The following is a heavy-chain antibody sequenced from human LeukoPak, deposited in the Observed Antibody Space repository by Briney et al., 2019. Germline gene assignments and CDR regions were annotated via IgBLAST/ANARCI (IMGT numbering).Heavy chain of an antibody. D-gene: IGHD4-23*01. Sequence: ASVKVSCKASGYTFTGYYMHWVRQAPGQGLEWMGRINPNSGGTNYAQKFQGRVTMTRDTSISTAYMELSRLRSDDTAVYYCATVDYGGNSWGSFFDYWGQGTLVTVSS. CDR1: GYTFTGYY. J-gene: IGHJ4*02. CDR3: ATVDYGGNSWGSFFDY. V-gene: IGHV1-2*06. CDR2: INPNSGGT.